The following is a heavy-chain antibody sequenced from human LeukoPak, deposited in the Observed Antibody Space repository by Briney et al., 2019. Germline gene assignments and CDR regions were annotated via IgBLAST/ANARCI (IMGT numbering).Heavy chain of an antibody. CDR1: GSTFSSNG. Sequence: GGSLRLSCAASGSTFSSNGMSWVRKAPGKGLEWVSSISGSGDKTCYADSVKGRFTISRDNSKSTMYLQMNSLRAEDTAVYHCAKTNGYCDLWGQGTLVIVSS. J-gene: IGHJ4*02. CDR2: ISGSGDKT. V-gene: IGHV3-23*01. CDR3: AKTNGYCDL. D-gene: IGHD3-22*01.